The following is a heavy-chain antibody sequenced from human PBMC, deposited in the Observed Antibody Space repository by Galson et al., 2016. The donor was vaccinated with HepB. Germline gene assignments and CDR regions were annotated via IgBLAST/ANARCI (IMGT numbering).Heavy chain of an antibody. CDR1: DGSISSSSYY. Sequence: SETLSLTCTVSDGSISSSSYYWDWIRQPPGKGLEWIGSIYYSGSTYYNPSLKSRLTISVDTSKNQFSLKLSSVTAADTAVYYCARHAYLYSIGWFRDWYFDLWGRGTLVTVSS. CDR3: ARHAYLYSIGWFRDWYFDL. J-gene: IGHJ2*01. V-gene: IGHV4-39*01. CDR2: IYYSGST. D-gene: IGHD6-19*01.